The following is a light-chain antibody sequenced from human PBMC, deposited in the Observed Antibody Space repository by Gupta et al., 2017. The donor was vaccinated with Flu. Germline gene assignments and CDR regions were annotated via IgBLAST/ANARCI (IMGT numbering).Light chain of an antibody. CDR1: SSNIGTVYD. CDR2: RNN. V-gene: IGLV1-40*01. Sequence: QSVLTLPPSVSGAPGQRVTISCTGSSSNIGTVYDVHWYQQLPGTAPKLLIYRNNNRPSGVPDRFSGSKSGTSASLAITGLQAGDEADYYCQAYDRSLSGRVFGGGTKLTVL. CDR3: QAYDRSLSGRV. J-gene: IGLJ3*02.